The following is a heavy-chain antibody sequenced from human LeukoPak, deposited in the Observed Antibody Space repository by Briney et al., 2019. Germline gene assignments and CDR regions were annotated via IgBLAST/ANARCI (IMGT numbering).Heavy chain of an antibody. CDR2: IYYSGST. CDR1: GGSISSGDYY. J-gene: IGHJ4*02. V-gene: IGHV4-30-2*03. CDR3: ARSPPSECSGGSCYSDY. D-gene: IGHD2-15*01. Sequence: SQTLSLTCTVSGGSISSGDYYWSWIRQPPGKGLEWIGSIYYSGSTYYNPSLKSRVTISVDTSKNQFSLKLSSVTAADTAVYYCARSPPSECSGGSCYSDYWGQGTLVTVSS.